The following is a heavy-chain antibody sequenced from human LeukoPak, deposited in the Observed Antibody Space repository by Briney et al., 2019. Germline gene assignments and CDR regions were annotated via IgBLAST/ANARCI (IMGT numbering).Heavy chain of an antibody. CDR2: INPNSGGT. J-gene: IGHJ6*02. CDR1: GYTFTGYY. D-gene: IGHD3-3*01. Sequence: ASVKVSCKASGYTFTGYYMHWVRQAPGQGLEWMGWINPNSGGTNYAQKFQGRVTMTRDTSISTAYMELSRLRSDDTAVYYCARDGHILEWPGTDVWGQGTTVTVSS. V-gene: IGHV1-2*02. CDR3: ARDGHILEWPGTDV.